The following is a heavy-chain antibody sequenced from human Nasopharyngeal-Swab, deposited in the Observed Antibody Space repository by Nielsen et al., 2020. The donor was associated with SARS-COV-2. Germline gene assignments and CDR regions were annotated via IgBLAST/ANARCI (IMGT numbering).Heavy chain of an antibody. CDR3: ARAHPRDSSGWGVYYFDY. J-gene: IGHJ4*02. CDR2: IWYDGSNK. CDR1: GFTFSSYG. Sequence: GGSLRLSCAASGFTFSSYGMHWVRQPPGKGLEWVPVIWYDGSNKYYADSVKGRFTISRANSKNTLYLQMNSLRAEDTAVYYCARAHPRDSSGWGVYYFDYWGQGTLVTVSS. D-gene: IGHD6-19*01. V-gene: IGHV3-33*01.